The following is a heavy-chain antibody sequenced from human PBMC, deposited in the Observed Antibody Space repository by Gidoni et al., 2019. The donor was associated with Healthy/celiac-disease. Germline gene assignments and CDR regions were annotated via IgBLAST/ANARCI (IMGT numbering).Heavy chain of an antibody. J-gene: IGHJ4*02. V-gene: IGHV3-33*01. CDR1: GFTFSSYG. CDR3: ARGGPRNYFDY. CDR2: IWYDGSNK. Sequence: QVQLVESGGGVVQPGRSLRLSCAASGFTFSSYGMHWVRQAPGKGLEWVAVIWYDGSNKYYADSVKGRFTISRDNSKNTLYLQMNSLRAEDTAVYYCARGGPRNYFDYWGQGTLVTVSS.